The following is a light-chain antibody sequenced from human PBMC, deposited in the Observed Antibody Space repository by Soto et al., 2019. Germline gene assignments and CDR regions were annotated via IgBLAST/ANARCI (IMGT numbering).Light chain of an antibody. CDR2: GAS. Sequence: EIVLTQSPGTLSLSPGERATLSCRASQSVSSSYLAWYQQKPGQAPRLLIYGASSRATGIPDRFSGSGSGTDFNLSIRRLEPEDCAVYYCQQHGSSPRTFGQGTKVEIK. CDR3: QQHGSSPRT. J-gene: IGKJ1*01. CDR1: QSVSSSY. V-gene: IGKV3-20*01.